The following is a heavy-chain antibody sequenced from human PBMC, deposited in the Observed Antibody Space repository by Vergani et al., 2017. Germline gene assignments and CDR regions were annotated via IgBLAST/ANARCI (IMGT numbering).Heavy chain of an antibody. V-gene: IGHV3-30*02. CDR2: IGKDGINT. Sequence: VQLVESGGGLVQPGGSLRLSCAASGFTFSNFGMHWIRQAPGKGLEWPYIGKDGINTRYRDAVKGRFTVSRDNSKDILYLQMDSLRSEDTALYYCAKYLRDSTDGLPDSWGPGTLVIVSS. D-gene: IGHD2-21*02. CDR1: GFTFSNFG. CDR3: AKYLRDSTDGLPDS. J-gene: IGHJ4*02.